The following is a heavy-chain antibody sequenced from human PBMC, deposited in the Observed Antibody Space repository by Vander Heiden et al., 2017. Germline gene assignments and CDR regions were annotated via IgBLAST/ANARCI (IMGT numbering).Heavy chain of an antibody. D-gene: IGHD3-3*01. J-gene: IGHJ5*02. Sequence: EVQLVESGGVVVQPGGSLRLSCAASGFTFDDYTMHWVRQAPGKGLEWVSLISWDGGSTYYADSVKGRFTISRDNSKNSLYLQMNSLRTEDTALYYCAKSGNDFWSGYTSWFDPWGQGTLVTVSS. CDR3: AKSGNDFWSGYTSWFDP. V-gene: IGHV3-43*01. CDR1: GFTFDDYT. CDR2: ISWDGGST.